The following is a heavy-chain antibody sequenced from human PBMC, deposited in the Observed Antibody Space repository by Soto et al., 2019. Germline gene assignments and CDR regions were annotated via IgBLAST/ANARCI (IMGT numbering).Heavy chain of an antibody. J-gene: IGHJ6*02. CDR2: LNGAGGST. CDR3: AAPRDDYGSGISWFTYGMDV. Sequence: GGSLRLSCLASGFTFSDYAMTWVRHVPGRGLEWVSSLNGAGGSTYYADSVRGRFTISRDNSQNTLFLQMNRLTVDDTAIYYCAAPRDDYGSGISWFTYGMDVWGQGTPVTVSS. V-gene: IGHV3-23*01. D-gene: IGHD3-10*01. CDR1: GFTFSDYA.